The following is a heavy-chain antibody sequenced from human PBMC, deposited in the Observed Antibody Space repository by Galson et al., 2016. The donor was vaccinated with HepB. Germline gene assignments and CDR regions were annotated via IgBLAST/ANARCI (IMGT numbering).Heavy chain of an antibody. CDR1: GLTFSDHY. Sequence: SLRLSCAASGLTFSDHYLHWVRQAPGKGLEWVGRSRNRANSYTTEYAASVEGRFTISRDNSRNSLYLQMNNLKSEDTAVYYCASYYGDYSSIAFDLWGQGTMVTVSS. CDR2: SRNRANSYTT. V-gene: IGHV3-72*01. J-gene: IGHJ3*01. D-gene: IGHD4-17*01. CDR3: ASYYGDYSSIAFDL.